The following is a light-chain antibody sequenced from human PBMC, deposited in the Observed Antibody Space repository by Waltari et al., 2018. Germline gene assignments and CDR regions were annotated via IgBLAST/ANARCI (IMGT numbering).Light chain of an antibody. V-gene: IGLV1-47*01. J-gene: IGLJ3*02. Sequence: QSVLTHPPSPSGTPGQRATISCSGSSSNTGSNYVYWYQQLPGTAPKLLIYRNNQRPSGVPDRFSGSKSGTSASLAISGLRSEDEADYYCAAWDDSLSGRVFGGGTKLTVL. CDR1: SSNTGSNY. CDR2: RNN. CDR3: AAWDDSLSGRV.